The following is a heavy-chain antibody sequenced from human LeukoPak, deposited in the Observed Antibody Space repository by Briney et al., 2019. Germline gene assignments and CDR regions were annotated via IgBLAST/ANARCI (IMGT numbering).Heavy chain of an antibody. V-gene: IGHV3-53*01. Sequence: GGSLRLSCAASGFTVSSSYMSWVRQAPGKGLEWVSVIYSGGSTYYADSVKGRFTISRDNSKNTLYLQMNSLRAEDTAVYYCARWRSGSYFDYWGQGTLVTVSS. CDR3: ARWRSGSYFDY. J-gene: IGHJ4*02. CDR2: IYSGGST. D-gene: IGHD1-26*01. CDR1: GFTVSSSY.